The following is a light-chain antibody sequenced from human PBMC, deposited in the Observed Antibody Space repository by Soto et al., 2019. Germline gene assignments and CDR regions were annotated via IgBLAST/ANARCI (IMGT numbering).Light chain of an antibody. Sequence: EIVMTQSPATLSVSPGXRATLSCRASQSVKSNLAWYQQKPGQAPRLLIYGASTRATGIPARFSGSGSGTEFTLTISSLQSEDFAVYYCQHYNNWPPWTFGQGTKVEIK. CDR3: QHYNNWPPWT. CDR1: QSVKSN. CDR2: GAS. V-gene: IGKV3-15*01. J-gene: IGKJ1*01.